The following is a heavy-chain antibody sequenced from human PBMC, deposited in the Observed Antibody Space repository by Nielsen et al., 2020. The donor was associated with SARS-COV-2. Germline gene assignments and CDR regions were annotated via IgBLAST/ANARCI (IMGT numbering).Heavy chain of an antibody. Sequence: SETLSLTCSVSGASINSGIYYWSWVRQHSGKGLEWIGYIYNRGGAYYNPSLRTRVTISADTSKNQFSLRLTSVTAADTAVYYCVRAVPAAAPGNWFDPWGQGTLVTVSS. D-gene: IGHD2-2*01. CDR1: GASINSGIYY. CDR3: VRAVPAAAPGNWFDP. CDR2: IYNRGGA. J-gene: IGHJ5*02. V-gene: IGHV4-31*03.